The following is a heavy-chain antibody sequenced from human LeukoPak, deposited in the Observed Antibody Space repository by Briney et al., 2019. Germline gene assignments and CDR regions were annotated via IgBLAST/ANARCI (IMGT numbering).Heavy chain of an antibody. CDR1: GFTFSNAW. Sequence: GGSLRLSCAASGFTFSNAWMSWVRQAPGKGLEWVGRIKSKTDGGTTDYAAPVKGRFTISRDDSKNTLYLQMNSLKTEDTAVYYCTTGTSQIFSPYDYVWGSYLPAGYWGQGTLVTVSS. CDR3: TTGTSQIFSPYDYVWGSYLPAGY. V-gene: IGHV3-15*01. CDR2: IKSKTDGGTT. J-gene: IGHJ4*02. D-gene: IGHD3-16*02.